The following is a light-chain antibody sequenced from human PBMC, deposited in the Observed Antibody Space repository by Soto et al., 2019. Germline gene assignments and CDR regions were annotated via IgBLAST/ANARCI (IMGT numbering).Light chain of an antibody. Sequence: EIVLTQSPGTLSMSPGERATLSCRASQAVRSSFLAWYQHKPGQAPRLVIYGASTRATGIPDRFSGSGSGTDFILTISRLEPEDFAVYYCQQGGGSLWTFGQGTKVEIK. V-gene: IGKV3-20*01. CDR3: QQGGGSLWT. J-gene: IGKJ1*01. CDR1: QAVRSSF. CDR2: GAS.